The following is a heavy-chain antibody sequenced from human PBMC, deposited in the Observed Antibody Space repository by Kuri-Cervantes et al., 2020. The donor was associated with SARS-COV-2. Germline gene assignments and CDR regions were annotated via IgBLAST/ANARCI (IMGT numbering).Heavy chain of an antibody. J-gene: IGHJ6*02. CDR2: ISHSGST. Sequence: ESLKISCAVYGGSFSGYFWTWIRQPPGKGLEWIGEISHSGSTNYSPSLKSRATMSVDSSKNQFSLQLSSVTAADTAVYYCGRGRCTGDCHPYYYYAMDVWGQGTTVTVSS. CDR1: GGSFSGYF. CDR3: GRGRCTGDCHPYYYYAMDV. D-gene: IGHD2-21*02. V-gene: IGHV4-34*01.